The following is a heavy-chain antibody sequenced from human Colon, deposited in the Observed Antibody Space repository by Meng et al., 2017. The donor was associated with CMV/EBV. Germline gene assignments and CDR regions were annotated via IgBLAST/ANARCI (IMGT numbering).Heavy chain of an antibody. J-gene: IGHJ6*02. V-gene: IGHV3-23*01. CDR3: AHTIFGVEIYYYGMDV. CDR1: GFTFSSYG. Sequence: GESLKISCAASGFTFSSYGMHWVRQAPGKGLEWVSAISGSGGSTYYADSVKGRFTISRDNSKNTLYLQMNSLRAEDTAVYYCAHTIFGVEIYYYGMDVWGQGTTVTVSS. D-gene: IGHD3-3*01. CDR2: ISGSGGST.